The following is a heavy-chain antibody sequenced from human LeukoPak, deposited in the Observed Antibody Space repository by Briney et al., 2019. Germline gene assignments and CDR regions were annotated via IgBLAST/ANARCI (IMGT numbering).Heavy chain of an antibody. CDR2: IATGGSAI. CDR1: GFTFSSYE. D-gene: IGHD2-2*01. Sequence: AXSGFTFSSYEMSWVRQAPGKGLEGVSYIATGGSAIYYADSVKGRFTISRDNAKNSLYLQMNSLRAEDMAVYYCVRGGYCSSTICYWYNAFDMWGQGTMVTVSS. CDR3: VRGGYCSSTICYWYNAFDM. V-gene: IGHV3-48*03. J-gene: IGHJ3*02.